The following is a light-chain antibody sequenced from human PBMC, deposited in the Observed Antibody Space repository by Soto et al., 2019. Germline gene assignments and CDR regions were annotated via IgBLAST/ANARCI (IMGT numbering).Light chain of an antibody. J-gene: IGLJ1*01. V-gene: IGLV1-40*01. Sequence: QTVVTQPPSVSGAPGQRVTISCTGSSSNIVAGYDVHWYQQLPGTAPKLLIYGNSNRPSGVPDRFSGSKSGTSASLAITGLQAEDEADYYCQSYDSSLSGFYVFGTGTKLTVL. CDR1: SSNIVAGYD. CDR3: QSYDSSLSGFYV. CDR2: GNS.